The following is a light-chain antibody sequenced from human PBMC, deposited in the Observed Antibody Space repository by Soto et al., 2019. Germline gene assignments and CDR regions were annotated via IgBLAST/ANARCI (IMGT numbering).Light chain of an antibody. CDR3: RSYAGRYTFYV. Sequence: QSVLTQPASVSGSPGQSITISCTGTSSDFESYNLVSWYQQHPGKAPKVMIYDVSKRPSGVPDRFSGSKSGSTASLTLSGLQAEDEADYYCRSYAGRYTFYVFGTGTKVTVL. CDR1: SSDFESYNL. V-gene: IGLV2-23*02. CDR2: DVS. J-gene: IGLJ1*01.